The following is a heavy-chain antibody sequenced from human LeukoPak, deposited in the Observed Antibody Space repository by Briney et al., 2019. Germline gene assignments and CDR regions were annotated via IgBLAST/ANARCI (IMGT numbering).Heavy chain of an antibody. J-gene: IGHJ4*02. CDR2: ISYDGSNK. CDR3: AKASGVGATFGY. V-gene: IGHV3-30*18. Sequence: TGGSLRLSCAASGFTFSSYGMHWVRQAPGKGLEWVAVISYDGSNKYYADSVKGRFTISRDNSKNTLYLQMNSLRAEDTAVYYCAKASGVGATFGYWGQGTLVTVSS. D-gene: IGHD1-26*01. CDR1: GFTFSSYG.